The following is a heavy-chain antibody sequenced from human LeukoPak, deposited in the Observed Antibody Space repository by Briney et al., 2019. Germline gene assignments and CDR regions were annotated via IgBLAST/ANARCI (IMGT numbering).Heavy chain of an antibody. V-gene: IGHV3-15*01. CDR2: FRSKTDGGTT. CDR1: GFTFSNAW. CDR3: TTEGDYGDYGPDFDY. Sequence: GGSLRLSCEASGFTFSNAWMNWVRQAPGKGLEWVGRFRSKTDGGTTDYAAPVRGRFTISRDDSKNTLFLQMNSLKTEDTAVYYCTTEGDYGDYGPDFDYWGQGTLVTVSS. D-gene: IGHD4-17*01. J-gene: IGHJ4*02.